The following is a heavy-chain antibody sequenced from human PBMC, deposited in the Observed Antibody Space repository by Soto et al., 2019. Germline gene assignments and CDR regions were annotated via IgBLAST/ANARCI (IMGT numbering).Heavy chain of an antibody. Sequence: GGSLRLSCAASGFTFSSYAMSWVRQAPGKGLEWVSGINSDGGSTYYADSVKGRFTISRDNSKNTLYLQMNSLRAEDTAVYYCARGGWTDYYYGMDVWGQGTTVTVSS. V-gene: IGHV3-23*01. CDR3: ARGGWTDYYYGMDV. CDR1: GFTFSSYA. CDR2: INSDGGST. J-gene: IGHJ6*02. D-gene: IGHD3-3*01.